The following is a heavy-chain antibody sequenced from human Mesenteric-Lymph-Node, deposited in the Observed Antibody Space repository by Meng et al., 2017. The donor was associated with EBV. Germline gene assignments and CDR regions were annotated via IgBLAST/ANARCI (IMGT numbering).Heavy chain of an antibody. Sequence: QVQLEESGPGLVKPSETLYLTCTVSGGSVSSDNYDWSWMRQPPGKRLEWMGSRYHSGYTDYNPSLKSRVTISLDTSKNHLSLKLASVTAADTAVYYCARFQLLSFGEQTWGQGSLVTVSS. J-gene: IGHJ5*02. CDR3: ARFQLLSFGEQT. CDR1: GGSVSSDNYD. V-gene: IGHV4-61*03. CDR2: RYHSGYT. D-gene: IGHD3-10*01.